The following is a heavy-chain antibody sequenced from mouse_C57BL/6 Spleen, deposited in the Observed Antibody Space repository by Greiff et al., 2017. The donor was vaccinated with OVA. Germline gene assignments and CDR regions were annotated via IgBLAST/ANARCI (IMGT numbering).Heavy chain of an antibody. Sequence: VQLQQPGAELVKPGASVKMSCKASGYTFTSYWITWVKQRPGQGLAWIGDIYPGSGSTNYNEKFKSKATLTVDTSSSTAYMQLSSLTSEDSAVYYCAVYYDYDGPFDYWGQGTTLTVSS. D-gene: IGHD2-4*01. CDR1: GYTFTSYW. V-gene: IGHV1-55*01. J-gene: IGHJ2*01. CDR2: IYPGSGST. CDR3: AVYYDYDGPFDY.